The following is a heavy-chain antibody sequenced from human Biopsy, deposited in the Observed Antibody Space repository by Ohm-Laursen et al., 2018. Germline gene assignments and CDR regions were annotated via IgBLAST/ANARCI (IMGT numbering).Heavy chain of an antibody. Sequence: SDTLSLTRTVSGDSINSSYWSWIRQAPGKGLEWIGVISNSGNTNYNPSLKSRVTISADTSKNQFSLKLGSVTVAETAVFYCARRGSGGRSFDYWGQGSLVTVSS. CDR2: ISNSGNT. CDR1: GDSINSSY. J-gene: IGHJ4*02. CDR3: ARRGSGGRSFDY. V-gene: IGHV4-59*08. D-gene: IGHD2-15*01.